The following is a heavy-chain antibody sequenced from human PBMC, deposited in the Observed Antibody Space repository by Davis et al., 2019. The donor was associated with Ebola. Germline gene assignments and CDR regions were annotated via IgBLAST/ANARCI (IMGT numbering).Heavy chain of an antibody. J-gene: IGHJ6*02. CDR3: ARDRQAVTTRNYYGMDV. CDR2: ISSSGSTI. V-gene: IGHV3-11*01. CDR1: GFTFSDYY. Sequence: GESLKISCAAPGFTFSDYYMSWIRQAPGQGLEWVSYISSSGSTIYYADSVKGRFTISRDNDKNSLYLQMNSLRAEDTAVYYCARDRQAVTTRNYYGMDVWGQGTTVTVSS. D-gene: IGHD4-11*01.